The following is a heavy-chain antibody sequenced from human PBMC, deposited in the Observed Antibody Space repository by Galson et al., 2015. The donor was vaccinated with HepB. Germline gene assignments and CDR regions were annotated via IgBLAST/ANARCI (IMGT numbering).Heavy chain of an antibody. D-gene: IGHD6-6*01. CDR2: ISAYNLNT. Sequence: NWVRQAPGQGLEWMGWISAYNLNTRYAQTFQDRITLTTDTSTTTAYMELRSLRSDDSAIYYCVKGESSRRQHHHFYYFAMDVWGQGTTVTVSS. CDR3: VKGESSRRQHHHFYYFAMDV. V-gene: IGHV1-18*01. J-gene: IGHJ6*02.